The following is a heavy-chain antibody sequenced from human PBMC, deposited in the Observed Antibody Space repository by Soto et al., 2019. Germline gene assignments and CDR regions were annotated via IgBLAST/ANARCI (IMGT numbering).Heavy chain of an antibody. V-gene: IGHV3-15*01. J-gene: IGHJ4*02. CDR1: GFTFSNAW. CDR3: TTDDPINRN. CDR2: IKSKTNGGTT. Sequence: EVQLVESGGGLVKAGESLRVSCAASGFTFSNAWMSWVRQAPGRGLEWVGRIKSKTNGGTTDYAAPVKGRFSISRDDSKNTLYLQMNSLKTEDTAVYYRTTDDPINRNWGQGTLVTVSS.